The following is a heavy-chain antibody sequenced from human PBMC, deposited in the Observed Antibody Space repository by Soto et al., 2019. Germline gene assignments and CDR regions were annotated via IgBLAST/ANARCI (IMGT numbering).Heavy chain of an antibody. D-gene: IGHD2-2*01. CDR3: ARDREYQLLWFDP. CDR2: ISSSSSYI. J-gene: IGHJ5*02. V-gene: IGHV3-21*01. CDR1: GFTFSSYS. Sequence: GGSLRLSCAASGFTFSSYSMNWVRQAPGKGLEWVSSISSSSSYIYYADSVKGRFTISRDNAKNSLYLQMNSLRAEDTAVYYCARDREYQLLWFDPWGQGTLVTVSS.